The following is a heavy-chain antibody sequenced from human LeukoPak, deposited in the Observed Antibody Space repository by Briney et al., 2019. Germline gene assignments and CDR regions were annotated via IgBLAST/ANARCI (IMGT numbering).Heavy chain of an antibody. Sequence: VASVKVSCKASGGTFSSYAISWVRQAPGQGLEWMGIINPSGGSTSYAQKFQGRVTMTRDTSTSTVHMELSSLRSEDTAVYYCARASTVDTAMLTGYWGQGTLVTVSS. V-gene: IGHV1-46*01. J-gene: IGHJ4*02. CDR1: GGTFSSYA. D-gene: IGHD5-18*01. CDR3: ARASTVDTAMLTGY. CDR2: INPSGGST.